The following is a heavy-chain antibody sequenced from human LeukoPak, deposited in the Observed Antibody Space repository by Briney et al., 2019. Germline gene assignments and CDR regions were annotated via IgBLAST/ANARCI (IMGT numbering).Heavy chain of an antibody. Sequence: GGSLRLSCAASGFTFDDYAMHWVRQAPGKGLEWVSGISWNSGSIGYADSVKGRFTISRDNAKNSLYLQMNSLRAEDTALYYCAKEIVSTSSNWYDPWGQGTLFTVSS. CDR2: ISWNSGSI. CDR1: GFTFDDYA. V-gene: IGHV3-9*01. CDR3: AKEIVSTSSNWYDP. D-gene: IGHD2-2*01. J-gene: IGHJ5*02.